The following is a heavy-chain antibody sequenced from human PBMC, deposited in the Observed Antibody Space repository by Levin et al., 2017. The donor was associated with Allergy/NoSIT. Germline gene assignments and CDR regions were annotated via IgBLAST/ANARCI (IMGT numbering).Heavy chain of an antibody. D-gene: IGHD3-10*01. CDR1: GGSISSSSYY. Sequence: RASETLSLTCTVSGGSISSSSYYWGWIRQPPGKGLEWIGSIYYSGSTYYNPSLKSRVTISVDTSKNQFSLKLSSVTAADTAVYYCARGRGVTHLPFDYWGQGTLVTVSS. V-gene: IGHV4-39*01. J-gene: IGHJ4*02. CDR2: IYYSGST. CDR3: ARGRGVTHLPFDY.